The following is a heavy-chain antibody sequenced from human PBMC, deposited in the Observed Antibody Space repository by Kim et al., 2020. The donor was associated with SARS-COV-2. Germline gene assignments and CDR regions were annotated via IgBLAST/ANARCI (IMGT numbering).Heavy chain of an antibody. J-gene: IGHJ4*02. Sequence: ASVKVSCKTSGYIFTSYALNWVRQAPGRGLEWMGWIDTNTGNPTYAQGFTGRFVFSLDTSVTTTYLQINSLKTEDTALYYCARDTPGGIAFDYWGQGTLVTVSS. CDR1: GYIFTSYA. CDR3: ARDTPGGIAFDY. V-gene: IGHV7-4-1*02. D-gene: IGHD2-8*02. CDR2: IDTNTGNP.